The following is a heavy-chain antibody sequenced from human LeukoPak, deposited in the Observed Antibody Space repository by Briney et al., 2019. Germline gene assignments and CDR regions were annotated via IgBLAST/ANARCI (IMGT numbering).Heavy chain of an antibody. J-gene: IGHJ4*02. CDR1: GFTFDDYA. V-gene: IGHV3-43*02. CDR3: ALHTKTYSSGWPNFDY. D-gene: IGHD6-19*01. CDR2: ISGDGGST. Sequence: PGGSLRLSCAASGFTFDDYAMHWVRQAPGKGLEWVSLISGDGGSTYYADSVKGRFTISRDNSKNSLYLQMNSLRTEDTALYYCALHTKTYSSGWPNFDYWGQGTLATVFS.